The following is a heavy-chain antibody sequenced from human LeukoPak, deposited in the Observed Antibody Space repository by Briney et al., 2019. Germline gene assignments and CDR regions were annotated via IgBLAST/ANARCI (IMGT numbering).Heavy chain of an antibody. V-gene: IGHV4-39*07. CDR1: GASISSTSYY. CDR2: ISYSGTT. J-gene: IGHJ4*02. CDR3: ARGLRIAARPLGY. D-gene: IGHD6-6*01. Sequence: PSETLSLTCSVSGASISSTSYYWGWIRRPPGKGLEWIGSISYSGTTFYSPSLKSRVTISVDTSKNQFSLKLSSVTAADTAVYYCARGLRIAARPLGYWGQGTLVTVSS.